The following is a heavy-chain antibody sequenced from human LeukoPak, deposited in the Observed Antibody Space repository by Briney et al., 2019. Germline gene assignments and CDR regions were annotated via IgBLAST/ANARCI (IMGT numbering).Heavy chain of an antibody. J-gene: IGHJ4*02. CDR2: ISSSSSTV. D-gene: IGHD2-2*01. Sequence: GGSLRLSCAASGFTFSSYSMNWVRQAPGKGLEWVSYISSSSSTVYYADSVKGRFTISRDNAKNSLYLQMNSLRAEDTAVYYCARVPGDCSSTSCFDMYFDYWGQGTLVTVSS. CDR3: ARVPGDCSSTSCFDMYFDY. CDR1: GFTFSSYS. V-gene: IGHV3-48*04.